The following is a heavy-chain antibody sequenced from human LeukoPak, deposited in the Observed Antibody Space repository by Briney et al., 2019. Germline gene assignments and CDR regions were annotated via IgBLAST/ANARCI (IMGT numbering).Heavy chain of an antibody. V-gene: IGHV5-51*01. CDR3: ARHRAAGGSYYYGADV. CDR1: GYSFRTYW. CDR2: INPGDSDT. Sequence: NAGECLKISCKGSGYSFRTYWIAWVRQMPGKGLEWMGIINPGDSDTRYSPSFQGQVTISADESTTTAYLQWSSLKASDTAMYYCARHRAAGGSYYYGADVWGQGTTVTVSS. D-gene: IGHD6-13*01. J-gene: IGHJ6*02.